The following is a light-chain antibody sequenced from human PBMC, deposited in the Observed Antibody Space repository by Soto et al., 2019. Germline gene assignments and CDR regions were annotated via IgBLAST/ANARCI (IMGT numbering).Light chain of an antibody. Sequence: DIQMTQSPSSLSASVGDRVTITCRASQSIGNFLNWYQHKPGKAPNLLIHAASSLQSGVPSRFTGRGSGTDFTLTISSLQPEDFATYYCQQSYSDTVTFGLGTRLEIK. CDR3: QQSYSDTVT. J-gene: IGKJ5*01. CDR1: QSIGNF. CDR2: AAS. V-gene: IGKV1-39*01.